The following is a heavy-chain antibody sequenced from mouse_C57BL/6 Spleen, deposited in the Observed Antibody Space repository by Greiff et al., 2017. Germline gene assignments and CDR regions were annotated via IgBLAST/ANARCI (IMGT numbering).Heavy chain of an antibody. CDR1: GYSFTDYN. D-gene: IGHD3-2*02. V-gene: IGHV1-39*01. J-gene: IGHJ2*01. Sequence: VQLQQSGPELVKPGASVKISCTASGYSFTDYNMNWVKQSNGKSLEWIGVINPNYGSTSYTEKLKGKATLTVDQSSSTAYMQLNRLTSEDSAVYYCARAESSGPYYFEYWGQGTTLTAAS. CDR3: ARAESSGPYYFEY. CDR2: INPNYGST.